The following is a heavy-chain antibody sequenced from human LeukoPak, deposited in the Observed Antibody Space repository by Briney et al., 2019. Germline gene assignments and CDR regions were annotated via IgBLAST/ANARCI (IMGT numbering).Heavy chain of an antibody. CDR2: IYHTGST. Sequence: SETLSLTCIVSGDSISSGGLYWNWIRQHPGKGLEWIGYIYHTGSTYYNPSLKGRVSISVDTSANEFFLNLNSVTAADTAVYYCARDYFITSGYYYSKSFDDWGPGTMVTVSS. CDR1: GDSISSGGLY. V-gene: IGHV4-31*03. D-gene: IGHD3-22*01. CDR3: ARDYFITSGYYYSKSFDD. J-gene: IGHJ3*01.